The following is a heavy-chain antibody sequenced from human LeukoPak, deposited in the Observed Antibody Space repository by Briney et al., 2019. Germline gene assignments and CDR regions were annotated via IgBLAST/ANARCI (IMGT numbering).Heavy chain of an antibody. J-gene: IGHJ6*03. CDR2: IHKKAIT. D-gene: IGHD3-10*01. V-gene: IGHV3-53*01. CDR1: GFTVSSNY. Sequence: GGALRLSCAASGFTVSSNYMTWVRQAPGKGLELVSVIHKKAITYYADTVKGRFTISRDNSKNMLYLQMNSLRAEDTAVYYCARSLRVRGVPDYMDVWGKGTTVIISS. CDR3: ARSLRVRGVPDYMDV.